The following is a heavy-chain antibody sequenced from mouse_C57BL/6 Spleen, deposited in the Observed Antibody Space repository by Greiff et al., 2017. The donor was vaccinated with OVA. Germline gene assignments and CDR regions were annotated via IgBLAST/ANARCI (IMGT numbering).Heavy chain of an antibody. D-gene: IGHD1-1*01. V-gene: IGHV5-12*01. CDR2: ISNGGGST. Sequence: EVKVVESGGGLVQPGGSLKLSCAASGFTFSDYYMYWVRQTPEKRLEWVAYISNGGGSTYYPDTVKGRFTISRDNAKNTLYLQMSRLKSEDTAMYYCARPTVVGGQDDWGQGTSVTVSS. CDR3: ARPTVVGGQDD. CDR1: GFTFSDYY. J-gene: IGHJ4*01.